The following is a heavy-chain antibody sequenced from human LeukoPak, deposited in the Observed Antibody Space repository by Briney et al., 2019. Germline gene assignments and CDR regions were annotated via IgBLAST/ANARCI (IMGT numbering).Heavy chain of an antibody. V-gene: IGHV3-21*01. CDR2: ISSGSSAI. Sequence: PGGSLRLSCVASGFTFTTYSMTWVRQAPGKGLEWVSTISSGSSAIFSADALKGRFTISRDNSKNTLYLQMNSLRAEDTAVYYCAKDRTVGATFYFDYWGQGTLVTVSS. CDR3: AKDRTVGATFYFDY. J-gene: IGHJ4*02. D-gene: IGHD1-26*01. CDR1: GFTFTTYS.